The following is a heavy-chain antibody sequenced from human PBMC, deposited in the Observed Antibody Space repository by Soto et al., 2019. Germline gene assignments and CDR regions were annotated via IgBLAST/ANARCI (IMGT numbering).Heavy chain of an antibody. J-gene: IGHJ4*02. D-gene: IGHD6-6*01. CDR3: ATGRDRHRLSSQFFDS. Sequence: QVQLVQSGPEVRKPGASVKVSCGVSGDPVTELSIHWVRQAPGKGLEWLGGFDPEDGETLYAPSFRGRVSMTEDTASDTAYMELTSLRSDDTAVYYCATGRDRHRLSSQFFDSWGQGTLVTVSS. CDR1: GDPVTELS. CDR2: FDPEDGET. V-gene: IGHV1-24*01.